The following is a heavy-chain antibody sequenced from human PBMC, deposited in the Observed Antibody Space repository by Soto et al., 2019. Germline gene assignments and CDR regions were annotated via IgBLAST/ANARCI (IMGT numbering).Heavy chain of an antibody. J-gene: IGHJ6*02. V-gene: IGHV3-48*01. Sequence: EVQLVESGGGLVQPGGSLRLSCAASGFSFNDYSMNWVRQAPGKGLEWVSYVSRSRGTIYYADSVKGRFTISRDNAKNSLYLQMNSLRAEDTAVYYCARQRSMDVWGQGTTVTVSS. CDR2: VSRSRGTI. CDR1: GFSFNDYS. CDR3: ARQRSMDV.